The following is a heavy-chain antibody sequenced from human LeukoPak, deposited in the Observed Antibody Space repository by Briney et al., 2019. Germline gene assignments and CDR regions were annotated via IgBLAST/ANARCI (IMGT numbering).Heavy chain of an antibody. CDR1: GFTFSGFW. D-gene: IGHD6-6*01. Sequence: GGSLRLSCAVSGFTFSGFWMSWSRQAPGKGLEWVASINSDGSEGYYADVVKGRFTISRDNAKNSLYLQINSLRAEDTAVYYCARSSHSSSSSAWGQGTMVTVSS. V-gene: IGHV3-7*03. CDR3: ARSSHSSSSSA. J-gene: IGHJ3*01. CDR2: INSDGSEG.